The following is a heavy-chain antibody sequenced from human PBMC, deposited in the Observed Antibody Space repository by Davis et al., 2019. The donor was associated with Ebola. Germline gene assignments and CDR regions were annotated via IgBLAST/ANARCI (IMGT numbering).Heavy chain of an antibody. CDR2: TYYRSKWYN. CDR3: ARSLGSLDV. CDR1: GDRVSSSSAA. V-gene: IGHV6-1*01. Sequence: SQTLSLTCAISGDRVSSSSAAWNWIRQSPSRGLEWLGRTYYRSKWYNGYAISLKSRITINPDTAKNQFSLQLNSVTPEDTAVYYCARSLGSLDVWGQGTTVTVSS. J-gene: IGHJ6*02. D-gene: IGHD3-10*01.